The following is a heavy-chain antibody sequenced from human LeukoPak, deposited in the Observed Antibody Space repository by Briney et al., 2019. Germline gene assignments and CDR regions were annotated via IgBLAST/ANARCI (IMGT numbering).Heavy chain of an antibody. D-gene: IGHD3-22*01. J-gene: IGHJ4*02. CDR1: GFTFSSYW. V-gene: IGHV3-7*01. CDR3: ARDQYYYDSSGWPAFDY. Sequence: PGGSLRLSCAASGFTFSSYWMSWVRQAPGKGLEWVANIKQDGSEKYYVDSVKGRFTISRDNAKNSLYLQMNSLRAEDTAVYYCARDQYYYDSSGWPAFDYWGQGTLVTVSS. CDR2: IKQDGSEK.